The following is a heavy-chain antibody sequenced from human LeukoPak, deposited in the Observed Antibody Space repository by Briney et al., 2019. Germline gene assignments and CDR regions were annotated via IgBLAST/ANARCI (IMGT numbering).Heavy chain of an antibody. CDR2: IIPIFGTT. J-gene: IGHJ1*01. CDR1: GGTFNSYA. D-gene: IGHD3-22*01. CDR3: AGTYYYDSSGFYPEFFQH. V-gene: IGHV1-69*06. Sequence: GASVKVSCKASGGTFNSYAISWVRQAPGQGLEWMGGIIPIFGTTNYARKFRGRVTLTADKSTRTAYMELSSLRSEDTALYYCAGTYYYDSSGFYPEFFQHWGQGTLVIISS.